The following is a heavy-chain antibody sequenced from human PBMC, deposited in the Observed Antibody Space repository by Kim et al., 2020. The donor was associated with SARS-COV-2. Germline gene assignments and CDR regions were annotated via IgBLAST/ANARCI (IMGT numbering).Heavy chain of an antibody. D-gene: IGHD3-3*01. CDR3: ARGGDTYYDFWSGYSTRLVGMDV. V-gene: IGHV1-18*01. J-gene: IGHJ6*02. CDR2: ISAYNGNT. Sequence: ASVKVSCKASGYTFTSYGISWVRQAPGQGLEWMGWISAYNGNTNYAQKLQGRVTMTTDTSTSTAYMELRSLRSDDTAVYYCARGGDTYYDFWSGYSTRLVGMDVWGQGTTVTVSS. CDR1: GYTFTSYG.